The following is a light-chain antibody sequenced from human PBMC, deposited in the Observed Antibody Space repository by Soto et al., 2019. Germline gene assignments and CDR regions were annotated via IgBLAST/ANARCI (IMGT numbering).Light chain of an antibody. CDR1: QSVSSY. J-gene: IGKJ2*01. CDR3: QQRSNWPKYT. V-gene: IGKV3-11*01. Sequence: EIVLTQSPATLSLSPGERATLSCRASQSVSSYLAWYQQKPGQAPRLLIYDASNRATGIPARFSGSGSGTDFTLTISSLEPEDFAVYYCQQRSNWPKYTFGQGTQLESK. CDR2: DAS.